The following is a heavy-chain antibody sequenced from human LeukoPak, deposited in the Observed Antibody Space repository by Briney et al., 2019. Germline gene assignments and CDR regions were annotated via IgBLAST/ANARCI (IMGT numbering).Heavy chain of an antibody. CDR1: GFTFSSYW. Sequence: GGSLRLSCAASGFTFSSYWMHWVRQAPGKGLVWVSRINSDGSSTNYADSVKGRFTISRDNAKNTQYLQVKSLRAEDTAVYYCARGPSGWGSLDSWGQGTLVTVSS. J-gene: IGHJ4*02. CDR2: INSDGSST. V-gene: IGHV3-74*01. CDR3: ARGPSGWGSLDS. D-gene: IGHD7-27*01.